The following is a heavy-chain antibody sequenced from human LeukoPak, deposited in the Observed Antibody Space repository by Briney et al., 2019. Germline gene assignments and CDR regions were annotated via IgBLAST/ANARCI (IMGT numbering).Heavy chain of an antibody. V-gene: IGHV4-30-4*08. CDR1: GGSLSSGDYY. CDR2: IYYSGST. D-gene: IGHD2-2*01. J-gene: IGHJ4*02. CDR3: VRSLYCTSTSCFAFDF. Sequence: PSETLSLTCTVSGGSLSSGDYYWNWIRQPPGKGLEWIGYIYYSGSTHYSPSLKGRVTISAATSKSQFSLKLSSVSAADTAVYYCVRSLYCTSTSCFAFDFWGQGILVTVSS.